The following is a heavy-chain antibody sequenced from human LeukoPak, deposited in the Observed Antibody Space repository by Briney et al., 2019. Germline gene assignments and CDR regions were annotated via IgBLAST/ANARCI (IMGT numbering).Heavy chain of an antibody. Sequence: SVKVSCKASGYTFSSYGISWVRQAPGQGLEWMGWISGYNGNTNYAQKLQGRVTMNTDTSTSTAYMELRSLRSDDTAVYYCARSNYYDSSGYDYWGQGTLVTVSS. D-gene: IGHD3-22*01. CDR3: ARSNYYDSSGYDY. CDR2: ISGYNGNT. J-gene: IGHJ4*02. CDR1: GYTFSSYG. V-gene: IGHV1-18*01.